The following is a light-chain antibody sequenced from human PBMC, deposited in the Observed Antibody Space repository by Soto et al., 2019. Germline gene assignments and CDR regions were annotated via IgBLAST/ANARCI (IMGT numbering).Light chain of an antibody. J-gene: IGLJ1*01. CDR2: EVS. CDR3: SSYTNSNTRV. Sequence: QSVLTQPASVSGSPGQSITISCTGTNSDVGDYNYVSWYQQHPGKAPKLIIYEVSNRPSGISDRFYASKSGNTASLTISGLQAEDEADYYCSSYTNSNTRVFGNGTKVTV. V-gene: IGLV2-14*01. CDR1: NSDVGDYNY.